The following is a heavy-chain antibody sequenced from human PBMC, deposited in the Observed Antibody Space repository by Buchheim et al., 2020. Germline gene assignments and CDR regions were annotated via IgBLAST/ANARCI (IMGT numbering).Heavy chain of an antibody. J-gene: IGHJ4*02. CDR3: ARGPFRGSPVDY. CDR2: INHSGST. CDR1: GGSFSGYY. Sequence: QVQLQQWGAGLLKPSETLSLTCAVYGGSFSGYYWNWIRQPPGKGLEWIGEINHSGSTNYNPSLKSRVTISVDTSKNPFSLKLSSVTAADTAVYYCARGPFRGSPVDYWGQGTL. D-gene: IGHD3-10*01. V-gene: IGHV4-34*01.